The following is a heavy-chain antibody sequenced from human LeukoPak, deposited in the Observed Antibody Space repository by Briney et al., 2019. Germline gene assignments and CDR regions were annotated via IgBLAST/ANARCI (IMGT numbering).Heavy chain of an antibody. CDR3: ARQGRITMIVFDY. Sequence: PSQTLSLTCTVSGGSISSGSYYWSWIRQPAGKGLEWIGRIYTSGSTNYNPSLKSRVTISVDTSKNQLSLKLSSVTAADTAVYYCARQGRITMIVFDYWGQGTLVTVSS. V-gene: IGHV4-61*02. CDR1: GGSISSGSYY. CDR2: IYTSGST. J-gene: IGHJ4*02. D-gene: IGHD3-22*01.